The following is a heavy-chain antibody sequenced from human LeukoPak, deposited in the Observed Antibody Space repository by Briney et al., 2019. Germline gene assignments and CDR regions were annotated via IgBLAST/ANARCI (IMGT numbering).Heavy chain of an antibody. J-gene: IGHJ6*03. CDR3: AREGLIRNYYYYMDV. Sequence: GGSLRLSCAASGFTFSSYEMNWVRQAPGKGLEWVSSISSSSSYIYYADSVKGRFTISRDNAKNSLYLQMNSLRAEDTAVYYCAREGLIRNYYYYMDVWGKGTTVTVSS. D-gene: IGHD3-10*01. CDR2: ISSSSSYI. V-gene: IGHV3-21*01. CDR1: GFTFSSYE.